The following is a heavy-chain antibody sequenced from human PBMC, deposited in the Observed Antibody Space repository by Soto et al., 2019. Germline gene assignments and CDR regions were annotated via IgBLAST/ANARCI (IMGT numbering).Heavy chain of an antibody. CDR3: TRLLRKIGLHEGYYGMDV. V-gene: IGHV3-73*01. CDR1: GLTFTDSS. J-gene: IGHJ6*02. CDR2: IRSKANSYAT. Sequence: GDSLTQSPKTSGLTFTDSSLHSLRAATGKGLEWVGRIRSKANSYATAYAASVKGRFTISRDDSKNTAYLQMNSLKTEDTAVYYCTRLLRKIGLHEGYYGMDVWGQGT.